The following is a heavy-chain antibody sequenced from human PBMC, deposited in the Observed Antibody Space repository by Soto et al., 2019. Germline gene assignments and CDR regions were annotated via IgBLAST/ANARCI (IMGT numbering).Heavy chain of an antibody. CDR1: GFTFSSYA. CDR2: ISYDGSNK. D-gene: IGHD4-4*01. J-gene: IGHJ4*02. V-gene: IGHV3-30-3*01. CDR3: ARDLFKMSTDGFDY. Sequence: QVQLVESGGGVVQPGRSLRLSCAASGFTFSSYAMHWVRQAPGKGLEWVAVISYDGSNKYYADSVKGRFTISRDNSKNTLYLQMNGLRAEDTAVYYCARDLFKMSTDGFDYWGQGTLVTVSS.